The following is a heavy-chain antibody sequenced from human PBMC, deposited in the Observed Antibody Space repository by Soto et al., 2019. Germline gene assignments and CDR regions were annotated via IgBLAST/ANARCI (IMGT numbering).Heavy chain of an antibody. CDR1: GFTFSRDW. CDR2: IKQDGSEK. V-gene: IGHV3-7*01. CDR3: AKDRGGYYYDSSGSRYYYYGMDV. D-gene: IGHD3-22*01. J-gene: IGHJ6*02. Sequence: PGGSLRLSCAASGFTFSRDWMSWVRQAPGKGLEWVANIKQDGSEKYYVDSVKGRFTISRDNSKNTLYLQMNSLRAEDTAVYYCAKDRGGYYYDSSGSRYYYYGMDVWGQGTTVTVSS.